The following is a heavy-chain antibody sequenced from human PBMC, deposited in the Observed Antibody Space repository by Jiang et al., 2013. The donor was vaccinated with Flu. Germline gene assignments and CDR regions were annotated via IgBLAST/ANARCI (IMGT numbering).Heavy chain of an antibody. D-gene: IGHD6-19*01. Sequence: SGAEVKKPGASVKVSCKASGYTFTGYYLHWVRQAPGQGLEWVGWIDPKSGGTKYAQKFQGRVTMTRDTAISTAYMELSRLKSDDTALYYCTRGASVSSTGWYRRWFDPWGQGTLVTV. CDR2: IDPKSGGT. J-gene: IGHJ5*02. CDR3: TRGASVSSTGWYRRWFDP. CDR1: GYTFTGYY. V-gene: IGHV1-2*02.